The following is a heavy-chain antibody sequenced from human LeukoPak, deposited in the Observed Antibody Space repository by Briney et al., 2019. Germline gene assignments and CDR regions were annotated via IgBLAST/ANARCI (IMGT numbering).Heavy chain of an antibody. D-gene: IGHD5-24*01. J-gene: IGHJ4*02. CDR2: IKQDGSEK. CDR1: GFTFSSYW. Sequence: GGSLRLSCAASGFTFSSYWMSWVRQAPGKGLEWVANIKQDGSEKYCVDSVKGRFTISRDNAKNSLYLQMNSLRAEDTAVYYCARVDRERWLQLGFDYWGQGTLVTVSS. CDR3: ARVDRERWLQLGFDY. V-gene: IGHV3-7*01.